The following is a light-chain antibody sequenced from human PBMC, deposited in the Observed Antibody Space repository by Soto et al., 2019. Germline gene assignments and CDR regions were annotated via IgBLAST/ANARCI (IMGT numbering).Light chain of an antibody. V-gene: IGKV3-15*01. Sequence: EIVLKQSPVTLSLSPGERATLSCRASQSVSNELAWYQQKPGQAPRLLIHGASTRATGVPARLSGSGSGTEFTLTISSPQSEDFAVYFCQQYYDWPTFGQGTKVDIK. J-gene: IGKJ1*01. CDR2: GAS. CDR3: QQYYDWPT. CDR1: QSVSNE.